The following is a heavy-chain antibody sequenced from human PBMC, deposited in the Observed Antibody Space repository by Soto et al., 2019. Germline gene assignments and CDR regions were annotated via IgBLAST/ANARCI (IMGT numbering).Heavy chain of an antibody. CDR2: IYYTGTT. J-gene: IGHJ4*02. CDR1: GGSVSSGLHS. Sequence: QVQLQESGPGLVKPSETLSLTCTVAGGSVSSGLHSWTWIRQPPGKGLEWIGYIYYTGTTNYNPSLKSRIAVSIDTPKNQFSLKLISVTAADTAVYFCARVVRGAGTRSFDYWGQGTLVTVSS. D-gene: IGHD3-10*01. V-gene: IGHV4-61*01. CDR3: ARVVRGAGTRSFDY.